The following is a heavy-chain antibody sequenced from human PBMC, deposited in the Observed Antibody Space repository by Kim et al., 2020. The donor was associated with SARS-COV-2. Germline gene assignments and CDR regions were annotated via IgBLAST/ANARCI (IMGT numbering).Heavy chain of an antibody. V-gene: IGHV3-43*02. CDR2: ISGDGGST. J-gene: IGHJ6*02. D-gene: IGHD2-15*01. CDR1: GFTFDDYA. Sequence: GGSLRLSCAASGFTFDDYAMHWVRQAPGKGLEWVSLISGDGGSTYYADSVKGRFTISRDNSKNSLYLQMNSLRTEDTALYYCANLAFGYCSGGSCSPYYYYYGMDVWGQGTTVTVSS. CDR3: ANLAFGYCSGGSCSPYYYYYGMDV.